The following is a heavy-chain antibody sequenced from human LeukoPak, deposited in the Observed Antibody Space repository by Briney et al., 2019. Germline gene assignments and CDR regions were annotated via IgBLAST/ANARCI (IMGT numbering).Heavy chain of an antibody. CDR3: ARENYFDY. CDR2: VYYSGST. V-gene: IGHV4-61*01. Sequence: SETLSLTCTVSGVSISSSSYFWRWLRQPPERGLEWIGNVYYSGSTNYNPSLKTRVTITVDTSKNQFSLNLSSVTAADTAVYYCARENYFDYWGQGTLVTVSS. J-gene: IGHJ4*02. CDR1: GVSISSSSYF.